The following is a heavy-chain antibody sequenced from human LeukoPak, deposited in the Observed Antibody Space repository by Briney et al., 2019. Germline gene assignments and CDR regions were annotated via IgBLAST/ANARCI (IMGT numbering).Heavy chain of an antibody. D-gene: IGHD6-19*01. J-gene: IGHJ3*02. V-gene: IGHV3-23*01. CDR3: VKEGSIAVAGGALDM. Sequence: GGSLRLSCAASGFTFSRYAMSWVRQAPGKGLEWVSAISGAGVSTFYGDSVKGRFTISRDSSKNTLYLQMNSLRAEDTAVYYCVKEGSIAVAGGALDMWGQGTMVTVSS. CDR1: GFTFSRYA. CDR2: ISGAGVST.